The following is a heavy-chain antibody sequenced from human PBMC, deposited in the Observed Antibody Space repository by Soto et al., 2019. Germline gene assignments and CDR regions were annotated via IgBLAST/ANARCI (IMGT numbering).Heavy chain of an antibody. Sequence: PSETLSLTCAVSDFSISSGYYWGWIRQPPGKGLEWIGSISHTGTTYYNPFLKSRVTISLDTSKNQFSLRLSSVTAADTAVYYCARERGSSSWEDYWGQGTLVTVSS. D-gene: IGHD2-2*01. CDR3: ARERGSSSWEDY. CDR1: DFSISSGYY. V-gene: IGHV4-38-2*02. J-gene: IGHJ4*02. CDR2: ISHTGTT.